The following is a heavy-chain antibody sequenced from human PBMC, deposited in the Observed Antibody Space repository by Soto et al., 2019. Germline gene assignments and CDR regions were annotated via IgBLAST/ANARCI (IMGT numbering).Heavy chain of an antibody. Sequence: ASVKXSCKVSGYTLTELSMHWVRQAPGKGLEWMGGFDPEDGETIYAQKFQGRVTMTEDTSTDTAYMELSSLRSEDTAVYYCATSATVVTPDYYYGMDVWGQGTTVTLSS. J-gene: IGHJ6*02. V-gene: IGHV1-24*01. CDR2: FDPEDGET. CDR3: ATSATVVTPDYYYGMDV. CDR1: GYTLTELS. D-gene: IGHD2-21*02.